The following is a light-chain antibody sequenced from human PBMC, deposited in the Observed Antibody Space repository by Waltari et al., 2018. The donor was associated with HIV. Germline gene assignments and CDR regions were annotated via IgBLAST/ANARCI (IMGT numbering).Light chain of an antibody. V-gene: IGLV1-47*01. CDR3: AAWDDSLSGFYV. CDR2: RND. CDR1: NFNIGSNY. Sequence: QSVLTQPPSASGTPGQRVTISCSGSNFNIGSNYVYWYQHVPGAAPKLLIYRNDQRPSGFPDRFSGSKCGTSASLAISGLRSEDEANYYCAAWDDSLSGFYVLGTGTKVTVL. J-gene: IGLJ1*01.